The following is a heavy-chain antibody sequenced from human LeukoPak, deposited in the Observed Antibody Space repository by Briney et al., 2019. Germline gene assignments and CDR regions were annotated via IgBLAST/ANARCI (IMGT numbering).Heavy chain of an antibody. D-gene: IGHD3-9*01. J-gene: IGHJ4*02. CDR1: VYTFTGYY. Sequence: ASVKVSCKASVYTFTGYYMHWVRQAPGQGLEWMGWINPNSGGTNYAQKFQSRVTMTRDTSISTAYMELSRLRSDDTAVYYCARMAVSTGYYNYWGQGTLVTVSS. CDR3: ARMAVSTGYYNY. V-gene: IGHV1-2*02. CDR2: INPNSGGT.